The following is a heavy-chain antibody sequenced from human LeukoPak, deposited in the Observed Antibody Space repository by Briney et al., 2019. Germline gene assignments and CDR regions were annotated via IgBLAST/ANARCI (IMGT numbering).Heavy chain of an antibody. CDR3: ARDSVTRSDSSGWYAVHYYYYMDV. V-gene: IGHV4-34*01. J-gene: IGHJ6*03. CDR1: GGSFSGYY. D-gene: IGHD6-19*01. Sequence: PSETLSLTCAVYGGSFSGYYWSWIRQPPGKGLEWIGEINHSGSTNYNPSLKSRVTISVDTSKNQFSLKLSSVTAADTAVYYCARDSVTRSDSSGWYAVHYYYYMDVWGKGTTVTISS. CDR2: INHSGST.